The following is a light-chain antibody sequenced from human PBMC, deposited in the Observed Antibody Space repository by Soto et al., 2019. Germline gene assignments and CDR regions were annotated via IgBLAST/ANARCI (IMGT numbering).Light chain of an antibody. J-gene: IGLJ1*01. CDR1: SSNIGGNS. Sequence: QSAMTQPPSVSAAPGQKVTISCSGTSSNIGGNSVSWYQQLPATAPKLLIYDDNKRPSGIPDRFSGSKSGTSATLGITVFQTGDEADYYCGSWDSSLSAYVFGTGTKLTVL. V-gene: IGLV1-51*01. CDR2: DDN. CDR3: GSWDSSLSAYV.